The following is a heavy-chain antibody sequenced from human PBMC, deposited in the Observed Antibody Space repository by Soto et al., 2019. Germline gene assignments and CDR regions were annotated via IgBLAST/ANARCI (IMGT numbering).Heavy chain of an antibody. CDR1: GGSISSGGYS. V-gene: IGHV4-30-2*01. Sequence: QLQLQESGSGLVKPSQTLSLTCAVSGGSISSGGYSWSWIRQPPGKGLEWIGYIYHSGSTYYNPSLKSRVXXSXDXXQNQFSLKLRSVTAAGTAVDYCAREAPTFDYAFDIWGQGTMVTVSS. CDR3: AREAPTFDYAFDI. CDR2: IYHSGST. J-gene: IGHJ3*02.